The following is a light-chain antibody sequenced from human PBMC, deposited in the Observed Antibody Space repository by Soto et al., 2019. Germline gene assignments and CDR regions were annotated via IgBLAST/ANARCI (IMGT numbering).Light chain of an antibody. CDR1: SGHSSYA. CDR2: LNSDGSH. CDR3: QTWGTDIHV. Sequence: QAVVTQSPSASASLGASVKLTCTLSSGHSSYAIAWHQQQPEKGPRFLMKLNSDGSHYKGDGIPDRFSGSSSGAERYLTISSLQSEDEADYYCQTWGTDIHVFGTGTKLTVL. V-gene: IGLV4-69*01. J-gene: IGLJ1*01.